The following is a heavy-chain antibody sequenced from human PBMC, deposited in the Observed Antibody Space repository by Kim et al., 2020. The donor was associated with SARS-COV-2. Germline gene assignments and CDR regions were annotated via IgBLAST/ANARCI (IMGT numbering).Heavy chain of an antibody. CDR3: ARDHGGYDWDDPTAAFDY. V-gene: IGHV3-21*01. D-gene: IGHD5-12*01. CDR2: ISSSSSYI. Sequence: GGSLRLSCAASGFTFSSYSMNWVRQAPGKGLEWVSSISSSSSYIYYADSVKGRFTISRDNAKNSLYLQMNSLRAEDTAVYYCARDHGGYDWDDPTAAFDYWGQGTLVTVSS. CDR1: GFTFSSYS. J-gene: IGHJ4*02.